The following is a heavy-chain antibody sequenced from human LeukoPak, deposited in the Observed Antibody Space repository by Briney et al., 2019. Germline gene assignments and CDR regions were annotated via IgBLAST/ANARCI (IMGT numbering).Heavy chain of an antibody. D-gene: IGHD3-22*01. CDR3: ARDHYYDNSGYYPQAQY. CDR2: ISAYNGNT. V-gene: IGHV1-18*01. CDR1: GYTFTSYG. Sequence: ASVKVSCKASGYTFTSYGISWVRQAPGQGPEWIGWISAYNGNTNYAQKLQGRVTMTTDTSTSTAYMELRSLRSDDTAVYYCARDHYYDNSGYYPQAQYWGKGTLVTVSS. J-gene: IGHJ4*02.